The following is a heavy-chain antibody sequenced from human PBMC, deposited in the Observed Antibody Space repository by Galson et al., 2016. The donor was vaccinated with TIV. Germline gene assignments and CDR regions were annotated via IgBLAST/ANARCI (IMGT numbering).Heavy chain of an antibody. CDR3: AREFSETSFDY. D-gene: IGHD6-25*01. Sequence: SLRLSCAASGFTFSSYAMSWVRQAPGKGLEWVSDINGGGVTTNYADSVKGRFSISRDNFKYTLDLQMDSLRDEDTAVYYCAREFSETSFDYWGQGTLVSVSS. CDR2: INGGGVTT. CDR1: GFTFSSYA. V-gene: IGHV3-23*01. J-gene: IGHJ4*02.